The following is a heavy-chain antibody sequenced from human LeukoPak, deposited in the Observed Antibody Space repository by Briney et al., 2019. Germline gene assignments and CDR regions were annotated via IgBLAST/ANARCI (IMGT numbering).Heavy chain of an antibody. D-gene: IGHD6-13*01. CDR3: ARAYSSSWHYFDY. Sequence: SETLSLTCTVSGGSISSGGYYWSWIRQHPGKGLEWIGYIYYSGSTCYNPSLKSRVTISVDTSKNQFSLKLSSVTAADTAVYYCARAYSSSWHYFDYWGQGTLVTVSS. J-gene: IGHJ4*02. V-gene: IGHV4-31*03. CDR2: IYYSGST. CDR1: GGSISSGGYY.